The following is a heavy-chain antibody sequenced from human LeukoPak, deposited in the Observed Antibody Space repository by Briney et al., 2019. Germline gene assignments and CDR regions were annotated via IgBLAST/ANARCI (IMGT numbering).Heavy chain of an antibody. D-gene: IGHD3-10*01. CDR3: AGVFSGRRPFEL. CDR1: GDSITSYY. J-gene: IGHJ4*02. V-gene: IGHV4-59*01. Sequence: PSETLSLTCTVSGDSITSYYWNWIRQPPGKGLEWIGYVHYRGATNYNPSLKTRVTTSIDMSKKQFSLKLSSVTAADTAVYFCAGVFSGRRPFELWGKGTLVTVSS. CDR2: VHYRGAT.